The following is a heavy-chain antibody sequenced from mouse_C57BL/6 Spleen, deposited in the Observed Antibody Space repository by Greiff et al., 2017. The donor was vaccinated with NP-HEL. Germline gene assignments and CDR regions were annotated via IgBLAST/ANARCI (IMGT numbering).Heavy chain of an antibody. J-gene: IGHJ1*03. Sequence: EVKLQESGPGLVKPSQSLSLTCSVTGYSITSGYYWNWIRQFPGNKLEWMGYISYDGSNNYNPSLKNRISITRDTSKNQFFLKLNSVTTEDTATYYCAREPHRGYGSSYWYFDVWGTGTTVTVSS. V-gene: IGHV3-6*01. CDR3: AREPHRGYGSSYWYFDV. CDR2: ISYDGSN. CDR1: GYSITSGYY. D-gene: IGHD1-1*01.